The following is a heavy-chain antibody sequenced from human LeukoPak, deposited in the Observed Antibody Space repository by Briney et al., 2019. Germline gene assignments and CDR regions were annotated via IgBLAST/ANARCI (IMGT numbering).Heavy chain of an antibody. Sequence: GGSLRLSCAASGFTVSSNYMSWVRQAPGKGLEWVSVIYSGGSTYYADSVKGRFTISRDNSKNTLYLQMNSLRAEDTAVYYCARETTVTSAGILDYWGQGTLVAVSS. J-gene: IGHJ4*02. V-gene: IGHV3-53*01. CDR1: GFTVSSNY. D-gene: IGHD4-17*01. CDR3: ARETTVTSAGILDY. CDR2: IYSGGST.